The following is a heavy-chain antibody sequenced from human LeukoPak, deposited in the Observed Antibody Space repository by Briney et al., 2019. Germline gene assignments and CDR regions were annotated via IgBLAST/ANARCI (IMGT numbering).Heavy chain of an antibody. CDR3: ARFGVDYDMDV. CDR2: IHYSGRP. CDR1: GGSISGHY. D-gene: IGHD3-16*01. V-gene: IGHV4-59*11. J-gene: IGHJ6*02. Sequence: SSETLSLTCTVSGGSISGHYWTWIRQPPGKGLEWIGQIHYSGRPDYNPSLKSRVTISVDTSKNQLSLKVTSATGADTAVYYCARFGVDYDMDVWGQGTTVTVSS.